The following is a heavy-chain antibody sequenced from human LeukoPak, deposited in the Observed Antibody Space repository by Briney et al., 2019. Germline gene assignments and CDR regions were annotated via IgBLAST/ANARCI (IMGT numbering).Heavy chain of an antibody. V-gene: IGHV3-11*05. CDR1: GFTFSDYY. Sequence: GGSLRLSCAASGFTFSDYYMNWIRQAPGKGLEWVSHISGSSSDTNYADSVKGRFTISRDNAKNSLYLQMNSLRAEDTAVYYCVRDWYFDLWGRGTRVTVSS. CDR3: VRDWYFDL. J-gene: IGHJ2*01. CDR2: ISGSSSDT.